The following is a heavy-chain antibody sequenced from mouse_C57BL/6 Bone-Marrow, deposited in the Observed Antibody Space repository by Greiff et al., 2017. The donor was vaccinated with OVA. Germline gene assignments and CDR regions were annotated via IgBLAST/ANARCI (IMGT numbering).Heavy chain of an antibody. V-gene: IGHV1-82*01. CDR1: GYAFSSSW. CDR3: ASRIYYYGSSCSY. J-gene: IGHJ3*01. Sequence: VQLVESGPELVKPGASVKISCKASGYAFSSSWMNWVKQRPGKGLEWIGRIYPGDGDTNYNGKFKGKATLTAYKSSSTAYIQLSSLTSEDSAVYFCASRIYYYGSSCSYWGQGTLVTVSA. CDR2: IYPGDGDT. D-gene: IGHD1-1*01.